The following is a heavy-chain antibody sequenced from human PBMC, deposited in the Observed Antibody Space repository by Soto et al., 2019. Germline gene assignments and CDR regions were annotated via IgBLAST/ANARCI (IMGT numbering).Heavy chain of an antibody. D-gene: IGHD2-2*02. CDR1: GFAFSSYA. V-gene: IGHV3-23*01. CDR3: AKDQHCSTTSCYTTPYGMDV. J-gene: IGHJ6*02. CDR2: ISGSGGST. Sequence: PGGSLRLSCAASGFAFSSYAMSWVRQAPGKGLEWVSAISGSGGSTYYADSVKGRFTISRDNSKNTLYLQMNSPRAEDTAVYYCAKDQHCSTTSCYTTPYGMDVWGQGTTVTVSS.